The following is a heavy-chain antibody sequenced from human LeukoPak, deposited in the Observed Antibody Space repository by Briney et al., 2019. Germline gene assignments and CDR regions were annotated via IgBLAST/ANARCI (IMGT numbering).Heavy chain of an antibody. D-gene: IGHD3-22*01. CDR2: ISASGSST. Sequence: GGSLRLSCAASGFTFSSYAMSWVRQAPGQGLECVSGISASGSSTYYADSVKGRFTISRDTSKNTLYLQMNSLRAEDAALYYCTKGGPYSGVSSGYPHDYWGQGTLVTVSS. CDR3: TKGGPYSGVSSGYPHDY. V-gene: IGHV3-23*01. CDR1: GFTFSSYA. J-gene: IGHJ4*02.